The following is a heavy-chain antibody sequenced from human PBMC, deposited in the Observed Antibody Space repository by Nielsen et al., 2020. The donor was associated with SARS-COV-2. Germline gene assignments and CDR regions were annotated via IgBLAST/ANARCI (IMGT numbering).Heavy chain of an antibody. CDR3: AKDREYYDPSYYFDY. D-gene: IGHD3-22*01. CDR2: ISGSRGNT. J-gene: IGHJ4*02. V-gene: IGHV3-23*01. Sequence: GESLKISCAASGFTFRNYAMNWVRQAPGKGLEWVSGISGSRGNTYYADSVKGRFTISRDNSKNILFLQMNSLRAEDTAVYYCAKDREYYDPSYYFDYWGQGTLVTVSS. CDR1: GFTFRNYA.